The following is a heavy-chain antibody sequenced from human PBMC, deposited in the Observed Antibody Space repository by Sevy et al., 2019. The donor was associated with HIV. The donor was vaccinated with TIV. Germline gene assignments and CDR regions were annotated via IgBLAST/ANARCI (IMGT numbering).Heavy chain of an antibody. Sequence: SETLSLTCTVFGGSISAYYWSWIRQSPEKGLQYIGYIYYTGSTHYNPSLKSRVTISVDTSKNQFSLRLTSVTAADTAIYYCARAPPVRSGDDALNWFDPWGQGTLVTFS. D-gene: IGHD5-12*01. CDR1: GGSISAYY. J-gene: IGHJ5*02. V-gene: IGHV4-59*01. CDR3: ARAPPVRSGDDALNWFDP. CDR2: IYYTGST.